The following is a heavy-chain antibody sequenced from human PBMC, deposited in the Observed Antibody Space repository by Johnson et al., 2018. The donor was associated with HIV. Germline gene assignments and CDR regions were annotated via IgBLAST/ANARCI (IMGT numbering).Heavy chain of an antibody. D-gene: IGHD2-21*01. V-gene: IGHV3-30*04. CDR1: GFTFSSYA. Sequence: VQVVESGGGVVQPGRSLRLSCAASGFTFSSYAMHWVRQAPGKGLEWVAVISYDGSNKYYADSVKGRFTISRDNSKNTLYLQMNSLKTEDTAVYYCTTDWCRIVVVGTFDIWGQGTMVTVSS. CDR2: ISYDGSNK. J-gene: IGHJ3*02. CDR3: TTDWCRIVVVGTFDI.